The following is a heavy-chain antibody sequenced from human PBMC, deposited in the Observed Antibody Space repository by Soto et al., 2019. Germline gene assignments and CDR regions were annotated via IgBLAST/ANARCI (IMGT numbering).Heavy chain of an antibody. Sequence: QLQLQESGPGLVKPSETLSLTCTVSGGSISSSSYYWGWIRQPPGKGLEWIGSIYYSGSTYYNPSLKSRVTISVDTSKNQFSLKLSSVTAADTAVYYCARLIGCSSTSCYFGFDYWGQGTLVTVSS. CDR3: ARLIGCSSTSCYFGFDY. CDR1: GGSISSSSYY. J-gene: IGHJ4*02. D-gene: IGHD2-2*01. V-gene: IGHV4-39*01. CDR2: IYYSGST.